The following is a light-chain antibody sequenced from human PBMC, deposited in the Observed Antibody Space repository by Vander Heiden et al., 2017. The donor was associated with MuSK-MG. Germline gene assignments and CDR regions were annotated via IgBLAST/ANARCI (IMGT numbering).Light chain of an antibody. Sequence: DIVLTQSPDSLSVTPKEKVTITCRASQSIGSYLHWYQQKPGQSPKLLIKYASQSISGVPSRFSGSGSGTDFTLTISSLEAEDAAAYYCQQSSSFPITFGQGTQLEIK. J-gene: IGKJ5*01. CDR2: YAS. CDR1: QSIGSY. CDR3: QQSSSFPIT. V-gene: IGKV6D-21*02.